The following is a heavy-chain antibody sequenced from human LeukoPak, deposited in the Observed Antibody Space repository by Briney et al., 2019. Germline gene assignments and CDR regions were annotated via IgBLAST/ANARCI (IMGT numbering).Heavy chain of an antibody. J-gene: IGHJ4*02. Sequence: SETLSLTCAVYGGSFSSYYWSWIRRPPGKGLEWIGSIYYIGSTSYKPSLKSRVTISLDTSKNQFSLKLASVTAADPAVNYCARAYSTPHWSPFDYWGQGTLVTVSS. CDR1: GGSFSSYY. CDR3: ARAYSTPHWSPFDY. D-gene: IGHD6-13*01. CDR2: IYYIGST. V-gene: IGHV4-34*11.